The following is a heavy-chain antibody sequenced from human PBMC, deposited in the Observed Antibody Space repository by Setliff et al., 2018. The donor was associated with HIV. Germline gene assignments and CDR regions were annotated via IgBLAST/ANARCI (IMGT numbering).Heavy chain of an antibody. D-gene: IGHD2-2*01. J-gene: IGHJ4*02. CDR1: GGSISSYY. V-gene: IGHV4-59*08. CDR2: IYYSGMT. Sequence: PSETLSLTCSVSGGSISSYYWSWIRQPPGKGLEWIGDIYYSGMTNYNPSLQSRVTISLDTSKNQFSLKVNSVTAADTAVYYCARGFDYAQRPPLYYFDYWGQGTLVTVS. CDR3: ARGFDYAQRPPLYYFDY.